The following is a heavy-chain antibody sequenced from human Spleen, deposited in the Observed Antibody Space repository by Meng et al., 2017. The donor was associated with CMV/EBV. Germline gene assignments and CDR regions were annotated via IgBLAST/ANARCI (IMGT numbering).Heavy chain of an antibody. CDR1: VFSLSASAVG. D-gene: IGHD6-13*01. V-gene: IGHV2-5*01. Sequence: SVFSLSASAVGVGWIRQPPGKALEWPALIYWNDDKRYSPSLKSRLTITKDTSKNQVVLTMTNMDPVDTATYYCAHSSSSSWTTSFDYWGQGTLVTVSS. J-gene: IGHJ4*02. CDR3: AHSSSSSWTTSFDY. CDR2: IYWNDDK.